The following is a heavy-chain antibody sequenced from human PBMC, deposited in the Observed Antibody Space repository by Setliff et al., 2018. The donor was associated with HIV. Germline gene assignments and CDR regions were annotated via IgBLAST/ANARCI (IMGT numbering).Heavy chain of an antibody. J-gene: IGHJ4*02. D-gene: IGHD6-13*01. V-gene: IGHV1-24*01. CDR2: FDPKDGET. CDR1: GYTLAELS. CDR3: ATLSSSWTGYFDS. Sequence: RASVKVSCKISGYTLAELSIHWVRQAPGKGLEWMGGFDPKDGETIYAQKLQGRVTMTEDTSTDIAYMDLSSLRSEDTAVYYCATLSSSWTGYFDSWGQGTPVTVSS.